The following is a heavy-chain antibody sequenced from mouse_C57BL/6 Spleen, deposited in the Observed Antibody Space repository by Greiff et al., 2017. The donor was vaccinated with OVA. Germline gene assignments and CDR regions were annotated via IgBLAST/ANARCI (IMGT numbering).Heavy chain of an antibody. CDR2: ISDGGSYT. CDR3: ARDPDGNYDFDY. D-gene: IGHD2-1*01. CDR1: GFTFSSYA. V-gene: IGHV5-4*01. J-gene: IGHJ2*01. Sequence: EVMLVESGGGLVKPGGSLKLSCAASGFTFSSYAMSWVRQTPEKRLEWVATISDGGSYTYYPDNVKGRFTISRDNAKNNLYLQMSHLKSEDTAMDYCARDPDGNYDFDYWGQGTTLTVSS.